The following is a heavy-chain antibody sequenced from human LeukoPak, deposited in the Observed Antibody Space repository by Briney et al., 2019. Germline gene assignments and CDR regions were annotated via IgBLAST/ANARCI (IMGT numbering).Heavy chain of an antibody. Sequence: SWNSGSIGYADSVKGRFTISRDNAKNSLYLQMNSLRAEDTALYYCAKAGSYCGGDCSNWFDPWGQGTLVTVSS. J-gene: IGHJ5*02. V-gene: IGHV3-9*01. CDR2: SWNSGSI. D-gene: IGHD2-21*02. CDR3: AKAGSYCGGDCSNWFDP.